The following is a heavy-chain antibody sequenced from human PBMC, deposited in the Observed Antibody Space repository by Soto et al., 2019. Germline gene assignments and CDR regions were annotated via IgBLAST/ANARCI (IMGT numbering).Heavy chain of an antibody. V-gene: IGHV5-51*01. Sequence: GESLKISCKGSGYSFTGYWIAWVRQMPGKGLEWMGMIYPSDSDTGYSPSFQGQVTISADKSISTAYLQWSSLKASDTAVYYCARGRSPRNWFDPWGQGTLVTVSS. CDR3: ARGRSPRNWFDP. CDR1: GYSFTGYW. J-gene: IGHJ5*02. D-gene: IGHD1-26*01. CDR2: IYPSDSDT.